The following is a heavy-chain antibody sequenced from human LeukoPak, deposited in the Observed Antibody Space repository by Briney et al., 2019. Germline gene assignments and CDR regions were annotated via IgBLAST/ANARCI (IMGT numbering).Heavy chain of an antibody. D-gene: IGHD3-9*01. CDR1: GVSISSYY. CDR2: VYYSGST. V-gene: IGHV4-59*01. Sequence: SETLSLTCTVSGVSISSYYWSWIRQPPGKGLEWIGYVYYSGSTNYNPSLKSRVTISLDTSKNQFSLKLSSVTAADTAAYYCAREGYDILTGYSNWFDPWGQGTLVTVSS. CDR3: AREGYDILTGYSNWFDP. J-gene: IGHJ5*02.